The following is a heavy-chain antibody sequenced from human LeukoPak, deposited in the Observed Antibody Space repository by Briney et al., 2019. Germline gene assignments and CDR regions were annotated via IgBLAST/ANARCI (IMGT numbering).Heavy chain of an antibody. Sequence: GGSLRLSCAASGFTFSSYALSWVRQAPGKGLEWVSSISGSGGSTHYVDSVKGRFTISRDKTKNTLYLQMNSLRAEDTAVYYCAKSSYYDASGYYREYYFDSWGQGTLVTVSS. V-gene: IGHV3-23*01. CDR1: GFTFSSYA. D-gene: IGHD3-22*01. CDR2: ISGSGGST. CDR3: AKSSYYDASGYYREYYFDS. J-gene: IGHJ4*02.